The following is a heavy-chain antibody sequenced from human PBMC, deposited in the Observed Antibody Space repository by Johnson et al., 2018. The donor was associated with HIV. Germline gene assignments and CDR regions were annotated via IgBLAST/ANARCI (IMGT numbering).Heavy chain of an antibody. CDR3: AKAVGGYAFDI. CDR1: GFTFNNYG. D-gene: IGHD1-26*01. V-gene: IGHV3-30*02. CDR2: IRFDETIK. J-gene: IGHJ3*02. Sequence: VQLVESGGGVVQPGGSLRLSCAASGFTFNNYGMHWVRQSPGKGLEWVAFIRFDETIKYYGDSVKGRFTISRDNSKNTLYLQMNSLRVEDTAVYYCAKAVGGYAFDIWGQGTIVTVSS.